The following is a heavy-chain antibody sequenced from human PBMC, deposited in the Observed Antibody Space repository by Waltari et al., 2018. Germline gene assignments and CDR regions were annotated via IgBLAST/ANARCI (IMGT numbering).Heavy chain of an antibody. V-gene: IGHV1-2*02. CDR2: IHTRNGGT. Sequence: QVQLVQSGAEVKKPGASVKVSCKTSGYPFTSYYMHWVRQAPGQGLEWMGCIHTRNGGTNYAQKYQGRVTMTRDTSISTAYMELSRLISNDTAVYYCARTYQSGSYSDYWGQGTPVTVSS. CDR3: ARTYQSGSYSDY. J-gene: IGHJ4*02. CDR1: GYPFTSYY. D-gene: IGHD1-26*01.